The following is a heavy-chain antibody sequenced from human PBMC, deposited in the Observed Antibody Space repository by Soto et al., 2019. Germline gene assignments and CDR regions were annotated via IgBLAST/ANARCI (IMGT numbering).Heavy chain of an antibody. CDR3: TTDRGIVVVVAEYYFDY. CDR2: IKSKTDGGTT. J-gene: IGHJ4*02. CDR1: GFTFSNAW. D-gene: IGHD2-15*01. V-gene: IGHV3-15*01. Sequence: GGSLRLSCAASGFTFSNAWMSWVRQAPGKGLEWVGRIKSKTDGGTTDYAAPVKGRFTISRDDSKNTLYLQMNSLKTEDTAVYYCTTDRGIVVVVAEYYFDYWGQGTLVTVSS.